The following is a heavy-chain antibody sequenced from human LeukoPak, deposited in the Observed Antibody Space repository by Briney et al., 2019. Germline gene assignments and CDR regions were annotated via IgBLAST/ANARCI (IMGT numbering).Heavy chain of an antibody. D-gene: IGHD3-9*01. Sequence: SGPTLVNPTQTLTLTCTFSGFSLSTSGVGVGWFRQPPGKALEWLALIYWNADKRYSPSLKSRLTITKDTSKNQVVLTLTNMDPVDTATYYCAHRLEGDILTGFAYWGQGTLVTVSS. CDR3: AHRLEGDILTGFAY. J-gene: IGHJ4*02. CDR2: IYWNADK. CDR1: GFSLSTSGVG. V-gene: IGHV2-5*01.